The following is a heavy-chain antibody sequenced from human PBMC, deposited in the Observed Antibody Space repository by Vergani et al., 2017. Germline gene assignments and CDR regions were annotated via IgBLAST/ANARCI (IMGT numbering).Heavy chain of an antibody. V-gene: IGHV3-23*01. CDR2: ISGSGGST. CDR3: AKDRRRVVPAATFDP. J-gene: IGHJ5*02. CDR1: EFTFSNYA. Sequence: EVQLLESGGGLVQPGGSLRLTCAASEFTFSNYAMNWVRQAPGKGLEWVSAISGSGGSTYYADSVKGRFTISRDNSKNTLYLQMNSLRAEDTAVYYCAKDRRRVVPAATFDPWGQGTLVTVSS. D-gene: IGHD2-2*01.